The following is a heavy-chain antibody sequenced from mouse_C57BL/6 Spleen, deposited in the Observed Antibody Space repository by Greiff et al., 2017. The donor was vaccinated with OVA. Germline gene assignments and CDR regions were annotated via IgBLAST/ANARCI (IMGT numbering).Heavy chain of an antibody. CDR1: GYSFTDYN. Sequence: VQLKQSGPELAKPGASVKISCKASGYSFTDYNMNWVKQSNGKSLEWIGVINPNYGTTSYNQKFKGKATLTVDQSSSTAYMQLNSLTSEDSAVYYCASNYYSNYDAMDYWGQGTSVTVSS. CDR2: INPNYGTT. CDR3: ASNYYSNYDAMDY. V-gene: IGHV1-39*01. D-gene: IGHD2-5*01. J-gene: IGHJ4*01.